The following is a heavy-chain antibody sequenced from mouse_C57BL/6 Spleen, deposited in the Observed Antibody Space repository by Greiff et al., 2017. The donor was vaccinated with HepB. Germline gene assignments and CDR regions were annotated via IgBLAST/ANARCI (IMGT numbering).Heavy chain of an antibody. CDR1: GYTFTSYW. J-gene: IGHJ1*03. V-gene: IGHV1-64*01. D-gene: IGHD2-1*01. Sequence: QVQLQQPGAELVKPGASVKLSCKASGYTFTSYWMHWVKQRPGQGLEWIGMIHPNSGSTNYNEKFKSKATLTVDKSSSTAYMQLSSLTSEDSAVYYCARSEYGNHWYFDVWGTGTTVTVSS. CDR2: IHPNSGST. CDR3: ARSEYGNHWYFDV.